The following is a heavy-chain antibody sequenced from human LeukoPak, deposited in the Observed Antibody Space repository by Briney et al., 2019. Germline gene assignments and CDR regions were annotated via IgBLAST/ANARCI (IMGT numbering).Heavy chain of an antibody. V-gene: IGHV4-34*01. Sequence: SETLSLTCAVYGGSFSGYYWSWIRQPPGKGLEWIGEINHSGSTNYNPSLKSRVTISVDTSKNQFSLKLSSVTAADTAVYYCARGQSAPAIWFGELNYWGQGTLVTVSS. J-gene: IGHJ4*02. CDR3: ARGQSAPAIWFGELNY. D-gene: IGHD3-10*01. CDR1: GGSFSGYY. CDR2: INHSGST.